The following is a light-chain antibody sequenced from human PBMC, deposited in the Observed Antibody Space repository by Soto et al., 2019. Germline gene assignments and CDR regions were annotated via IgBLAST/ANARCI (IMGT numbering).Light chain of an antibody. CDR3: QQYNNWPLT. V-gene: IGKV3D-15*01. Sequence: EIVLTQSPATLSSFPGDRVTLSCRASQSVSSDLAWYHQKPGQAPRLLIYGTSSRATGIPDRFSGSGSGTDFTLTISSLQPEDFAVYYCQQYNNWPLTFGGGTKVDIK. J-gene: IGKJ4*01. CDR2: GTS. CDR1: QSVSSD.